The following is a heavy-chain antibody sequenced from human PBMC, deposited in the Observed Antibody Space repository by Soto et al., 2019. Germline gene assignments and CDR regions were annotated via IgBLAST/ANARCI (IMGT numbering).Heavy chain of an antibody. D-gene: IGHD3-16*01. CDR3: ARRPLNYGIDY. CDR2: IYYSGST. V-gene: IGHV4-39*07. J-gene: IGHJ4*02. CDR1: GGSISSSSYY. Sequence: SETLSLTCTVSGGSISSSSYYWGWIRQPPGKGLEWIGSIYYSGSTYYNPSLKSRVTISVDTSNNQFSLKLNSVTAADTAVYYCARRPLNYGIDYWGQGTLVTVSS.